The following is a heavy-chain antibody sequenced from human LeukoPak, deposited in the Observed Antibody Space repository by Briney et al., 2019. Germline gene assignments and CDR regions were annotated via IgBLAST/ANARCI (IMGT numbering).Heavy chain of an antibody. V-gene: IGHV3-30-3*01. CDR1: GFTFSSYA. Sequence: GGSLRLSCAASGFTFSSYAMHWVRQAPGKGLEWVAVISYDGSNKYYADSVKGRFTISGDNSKNTLYLQMNSLRAEDTAVYYCARAYCGGDCYSTYYYYGMDVWGQGTTVTVSS. CDR2: ISYDGSNK. J-gene: IGHJ6*02. D-gene: IGHD2-21*02. CDR3: ARAYCGGDCYSTYYYYGMDV.